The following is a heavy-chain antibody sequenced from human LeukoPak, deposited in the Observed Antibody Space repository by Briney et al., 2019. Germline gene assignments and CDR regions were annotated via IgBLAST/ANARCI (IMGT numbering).Heavy chain of an antibody. CDR3: VRHDGRGGATMGAFDS. CDR1: ATSISSGSHH. CDR2: IYYGQTI. D-gene: IGHD4/OR15-4a*01. J-gene: IGHJ5*01. Sequence: SETLSLTCTISATSISSGSHHWGWIRQSPGKGLEWIGSIYYGQTIYYNPSLNSRVTISVVTSKDQFTLQLNSVTAADTAVYYCVRHDGRGGATMGAFDSWGQGSLVTVSS. V-gene: IGHV4-39*01.